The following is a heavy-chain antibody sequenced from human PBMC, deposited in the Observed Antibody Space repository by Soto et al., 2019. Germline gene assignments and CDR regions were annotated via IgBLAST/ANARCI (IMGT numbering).Heavy chain of an antibody. CDR3: AKDLEGIAVAGPDY. CDR1: GFTFSSYG. CDR2: ISYDGSNK. Sequence: QVQLVESGGGVVQPGRSLRLSCAASGFTFSSYGMHWVRQAPGKGLEWVAVISYDGSNKYYADSVKGRFTISRDNSKNLMYLQMNMLRAEDTAVYYCAKDLEGIAVAGPDYWGQGTLVTVSS. J-gene: IGHJ4*02. D-gene: IGHD6-19*01. V-gene: IGHV3-30*18.